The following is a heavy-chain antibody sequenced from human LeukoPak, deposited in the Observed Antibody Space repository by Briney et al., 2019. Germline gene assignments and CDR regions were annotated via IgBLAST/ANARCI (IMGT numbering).Heavy chain of an antibody. CDR3: ARVTWVENSLRHY. D-gene: IGHD4-23*01. CDR1: GFTLNNYA. Sequence: GGSLRLSCAASGFTLNNYAMSWVRQAPGKGLEWVSGIRAGAGSPYYADSVEGRFTISRDNSKNTLYLQMNSLRDEDTAIYYWARVTWVENSLRHYWGQGTLVTVSS. V-gene: IGHV3-23*01. J-gene: IGHJ4*02. CDR2: IRAGAGSP.